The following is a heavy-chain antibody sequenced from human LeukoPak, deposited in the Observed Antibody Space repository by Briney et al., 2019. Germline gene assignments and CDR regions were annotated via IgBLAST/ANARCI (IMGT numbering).Heavy chain of an antibody. CDR2: ISSSGSTI. V-gene: IGHV3-48*02. Sequence: GGSLRLSCAASGFTFSSYSMNWVRQAPGKGLEWVSYISSSGSTIYYADSVKDRFTISRDNAKNSLYLQMNTLSDGDTAVYYCARGHPVVGGAHADYWGQGTLVTVSS. D-gene: IGHD3-10*01. CDR1: GFTFSSYS. J-gene: IGHJ4*02. CDR3: ARGHPVVGGAHADY.